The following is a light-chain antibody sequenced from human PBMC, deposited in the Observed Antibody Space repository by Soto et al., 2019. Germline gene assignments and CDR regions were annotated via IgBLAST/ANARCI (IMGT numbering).Light chain of an antibody. CDR1: QGISSY. CDR2: AES. J-gene: IGKJ3*01. V-gene: IGKV1-9*01. CDR3: QQLNSYPALA. Sequence: DIQLTQSPSFLSASVGDRVTITCRASQGISSYLAWYQQKPGKALKLLIYAESTLKSGVPSRFSGSGSGTEFTLTISSLQPEDFATYYCQQLNSYPALAFGPGTKVDIK.